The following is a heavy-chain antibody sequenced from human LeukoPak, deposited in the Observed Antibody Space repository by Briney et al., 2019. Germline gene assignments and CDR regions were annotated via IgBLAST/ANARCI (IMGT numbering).Heavy chain of an antibody. J-gene: IGHJ5*02. CDR1: GGSISSYY. Sequence: SETLSLTCTVSGGSISSYYWSWIRQPPGKGLEWIGYVYYSGSTSYNPSLKSRVTISVDTSKSQFSLKLSSVTAAETAVYYCATQFPENWFDPWGQGTLVTVSS. V-gene: IGHV4-59*12. CDR2: VYYSGST. CDR3: ATQFPENWFDP.